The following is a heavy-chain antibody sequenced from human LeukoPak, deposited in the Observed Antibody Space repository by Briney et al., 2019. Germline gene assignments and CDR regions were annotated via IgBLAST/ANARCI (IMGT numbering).Heavy chain of an antibody. J-gene: IGHJ3*02. CDR3: ARDAFGARGIGGGLDI. CDR1: GFTFNGYT. D-gene: IGHD3-10*01. CDR2: IWYDGSNK. Sequence: QSGGSLRLSCVASGFTFNGYTMHWVRQAPGKGLEWVATIWYDGSNKYYADSVKGRFTISRDNSKNTLFLQMNSLRAEDTAVYYCARDAFGARGIGGGLDIWRQGTMVIVSS. V-gene: IGHV3-33*01.